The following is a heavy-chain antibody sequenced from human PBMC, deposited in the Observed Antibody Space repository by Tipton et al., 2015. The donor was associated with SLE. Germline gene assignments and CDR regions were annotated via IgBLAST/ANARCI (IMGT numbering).Heavy chain of an antibody. D-gene: IGHD1-26*01. CDR3: ARQWEYPGYFDL. Sequence: QLVQSGVEVKKPGETLTISCKGSGYYFTNYWIGWVRQMPGKGLEWMGIFYPGDSDTRYSPSFQGQVTISADKSISTAYLQWSSLKASDTAMYYCARQWEYPGYFDLWGRGTLVTVSS. CDR2: FYPGDSDT. V-gene: IGHV5-51*01. CDR1: GYYFTNYW. J-gene: IGHJ2*01.